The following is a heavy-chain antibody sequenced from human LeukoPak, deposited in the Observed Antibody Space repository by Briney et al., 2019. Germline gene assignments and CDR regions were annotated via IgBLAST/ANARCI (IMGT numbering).Heavy chain of an antibody. V-gene: IGHV1-18*01. J-gene: IGHJ4*02. D-gene: IGHD3-3*01. CDR3: ARVEADFWSGYFDY. CDR2: ISAYNGNT. Sequence: GASVKVSCKASGYTFTSYGISWVRQAPGQGLEWMGWISAYNGNTNYAQKLQGRVTMTTDTSTSTAYMELRSLRSDDTAVYYCARVEADFWSGYFDYWGQGTLVTVSS. CDR1: GYTFTSYG.